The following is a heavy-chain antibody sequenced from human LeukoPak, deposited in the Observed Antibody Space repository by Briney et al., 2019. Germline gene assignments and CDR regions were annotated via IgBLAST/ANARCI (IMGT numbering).Heavy chain of an antibody. D-gene: IGHD4-17*01. CDR1: GFTFSSYS. J-gene: IGHJ5*02. Sequence: GGSLRLPCAASGFTFSSYSMNWVRQAPGKGLEWVSYISSSSSTIYYADSVKGRFTISRDNAKNSLYLQMNSLRDEDTAVYYCAREYGDYEGDVKNWFDPWGQGTLVTVSS. CDR3: AREYGDYEGDVKNWFDP. CDR2: ISSSSSTI. V-gene: IGHV3-48*02.